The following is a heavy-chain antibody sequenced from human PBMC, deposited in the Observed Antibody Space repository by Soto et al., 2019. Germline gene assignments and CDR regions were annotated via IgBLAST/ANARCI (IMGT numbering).Heavy chain of an antibody. D-gene: IGHD3-10*01. Sequence: EVQLVESGGGLVQPGGSLRLSCAASGFIFSHYWMSWVRQAPGKGLEWVANIKEDGSERYYVDSVKGRFTISRDNAKNSLYLQMNSVRAEDTAVYYCARATGADKEDYWGQGTLVTVSS. CDR2: IKEDGSER. CDR3: ARATGADKEDY. V-gene: IGHV3-7*04. J-gene: IGHJ4*02. CDR1: GFIFSHYW.